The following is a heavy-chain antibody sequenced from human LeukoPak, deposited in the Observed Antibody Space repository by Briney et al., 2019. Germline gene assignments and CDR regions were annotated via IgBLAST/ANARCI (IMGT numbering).Heavy chain of an antibody. CDR2: ISAYNGNT. D-gene: IGHD3-10*01. V-gene: IGHV1-18*01. Sequence: ASVKVSCKASGYTFISYGISWVRQAPGQGLEWMGWISAYNGNTNYAQKLQGRVTMTTDTSTSTAYMELRSLRSDDTAVYYCARAAYYYDAFDIWGQGTMVTVSS. CDR1: GYTFISYG. CDR3: ARAAYYYDAFDI. J-gene: IGHJ3*02.